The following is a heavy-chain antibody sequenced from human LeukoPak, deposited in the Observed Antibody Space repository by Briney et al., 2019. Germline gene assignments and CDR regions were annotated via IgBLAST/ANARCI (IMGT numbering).Heavy chain of an antibody. CDR1: GASISSFH. CDR3: ARARSGVIIH. CDR2: IYTSGST. V-gene: IGHV4-4*07. Sequence: PSETLSLTCTVSGASISSFHWTWIRQPAGKGLEWIGLIYTSGSTNYNPSLKSRVTISVDTSKNQFSLKLSSVTAADTAVYYCARARSGVIIHWGQGTLVTVSS. J-gene: IGHJ4*02. D-gene: IGHD3-10*01.